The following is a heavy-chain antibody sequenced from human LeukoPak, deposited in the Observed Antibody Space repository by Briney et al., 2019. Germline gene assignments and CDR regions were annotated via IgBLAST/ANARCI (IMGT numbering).Heavy chain of an antibody. V-gene: IGHV6-1*01. CDR3: ARSPSPYSSGWYFDY. CDR2: SYQRSKWYN. CDR1: GDSVSINSAA. J-gene: IGHJ4*02. D-gene: IGHD6-19*01. Sequence: SQTLSLTCAISGDSVSINSAAWNWIRQSPSRGLEWLGRSYQRSKWYNDYAVSVKSRITINPDISKNQFSLQLNSVTPEDTAVYYCARSPSPYSSGWYFDYWGQGTLVTVSS.